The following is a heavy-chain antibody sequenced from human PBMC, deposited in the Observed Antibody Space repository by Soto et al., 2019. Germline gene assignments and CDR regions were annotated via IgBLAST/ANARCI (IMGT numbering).Heavy chain of an antibody. CDR2: IYHSGST. V-gene: IGHV4-30-2*01. D-gene: IGHD2-2*01. Sequence: PSETLSLTCAVSGGSISSGGYSWSWIRQPPGKGLEWIGYIYHSGSTYYNPSLKSRVTISVDRSKNQFSLKLSSVTAADTAVYYCVRERHCISNRGYNWFDTCGQRTLLPVSS. CDR1: GGSISSGGYS. CDR3: VRERHCISNRGYNWFDT. J-gene: IGHJ5*02.